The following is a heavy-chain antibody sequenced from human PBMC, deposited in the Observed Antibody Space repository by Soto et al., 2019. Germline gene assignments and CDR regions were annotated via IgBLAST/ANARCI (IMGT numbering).Heavy chain of an antibody. J-gene: IGHJ4*02. CDR1: GGSLSSSSYY. V-gene: IGHV4-39*01. CDR2: INHSGST. CDR3: ARSPGTYYYGSGSRDY. D-gene: IGHD3-10*01. Sequence: SVTLSLTWSVAGGSLSSSSYYRGLIRQPPGKGLEWIGNINHSGSTNYNPSLKSRVTISVDTSKNQFSLKLSSVTAADTAVYYCARSPGTYYYGSGSRDYWGQGTLVTVSS.